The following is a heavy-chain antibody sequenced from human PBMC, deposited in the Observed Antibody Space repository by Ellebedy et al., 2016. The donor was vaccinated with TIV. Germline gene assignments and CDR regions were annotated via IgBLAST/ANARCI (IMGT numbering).Heavy chain of an antibody. CDR3: ARDGSYGDYLSPTHAFTG. Sequence: GGSLRLSCAASRFSFRSYWMSWVRQAPGKGLEWVANINQDGREKYYVDSVKGRFTISRDNAKNSLYLQMNSLRAEDTAVYHCARDGSYGDYLSPTHAFTGWGQGTMITVSS. D-gene: IGHD4-17*01. CDR2: INQDGREK. J-gene: IGHJ3*01. V-gene: IGHV3-7*01. CDR1: RFSFRSYW.